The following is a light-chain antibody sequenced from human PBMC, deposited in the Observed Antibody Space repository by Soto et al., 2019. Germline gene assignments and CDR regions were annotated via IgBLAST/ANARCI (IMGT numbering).Light chain of an antibody. V-gene: IGLV2-8*01. J-gene: IGLJ1*01. CDR3: SSYAGSSNV. CDR2: EVN. Sequence: QSVLTHPPSASGSPGDSVSISCTGTSSDVGGYNYVSWYQQHPGKAPKLMIYEVNKRPSGVPDRFSGSKSGNTASLTVSGLQAEDEAEYYCSSYAGSSNVFGTGTNVTVL. CDR1: SSDVGGYNY.